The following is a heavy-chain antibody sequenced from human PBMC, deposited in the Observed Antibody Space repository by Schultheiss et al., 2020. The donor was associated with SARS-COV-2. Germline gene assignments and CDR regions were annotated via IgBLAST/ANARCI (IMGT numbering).Heavy chain of an antibody. J-gene: IGHJ3*02. Sequence: SETLSLTCTVSGGSISSYYWSWIRQPPGKGLEWIGYIYYSGSTNYNPSLKSRVTISVDTSKNQFSLKLSSVTAADTAVYYCARANIRAFDIWGQGTMVTVSS. D-gene: IGHD2-8*01. CDR2: IYYSGST. V-gene: IGHV4-59*12. CDR1: GGSISSYY. CDR3: ARANIRAFDI.